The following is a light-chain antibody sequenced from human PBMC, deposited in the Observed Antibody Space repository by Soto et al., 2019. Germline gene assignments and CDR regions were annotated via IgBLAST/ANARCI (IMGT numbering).Light chain of an antibody. CDR3: RSYTSRSTVV. J-gene: IGLJ2*01. V-gene: IGLV2-14*01. Sequence: QSALTQPASVSGSPGQSITISCTGTSSDVGGYNYVSWYQQHPGKAPKLMIYEVSNRPSGVSNRFSGSKSGNTASLTISGLQAEHEAVYYCRSYTSRSTVVFGGGTKLTV. CDR2: EVS. CDR1: SSDVGGYNY.